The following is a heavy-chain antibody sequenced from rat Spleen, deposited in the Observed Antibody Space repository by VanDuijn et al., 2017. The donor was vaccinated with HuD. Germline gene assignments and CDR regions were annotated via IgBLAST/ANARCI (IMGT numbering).Heavy chain of an antibody. D-gene: IGHD1-2*01. CDR3: ATGITIK. CDR2: INYDGRNI. V-gene: IGHV5S10*01. CDR1: GFTFSDYY. Sequence: EVHLVESNGGLVQPGRSLKLSCVASGFTFSDYYMAWVRQAPTKGLEWVATINYDGRNIYYRDSVKGRFSISRDNARNTLYLQMDSLRSEDTATYYCATGITIKWGQGVMVTVSS. J-gene: IGHJ2*01.